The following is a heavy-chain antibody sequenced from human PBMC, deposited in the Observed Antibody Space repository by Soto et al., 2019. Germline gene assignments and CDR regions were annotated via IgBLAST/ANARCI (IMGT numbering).Heavy chain of an antibody. D-gene: IGHD6-19*01. Sequence: QVQLVESGGDVVHPGRSLRLSCAASGFTFSHYDIHWVRQAPGKGLEWVAVISSDGSNKHYTDSVKGRFSISRDNSKNTLYLQMNSLRAEDTAVYYCAKVRDSSAWYDGGRIDYWGQGTLVTVSS. V-gene: IGHV3-30-3*01. CDR2: ISSDGSNK. CDR1: GFTFSHYD. CDR3: AKVRDSSAWYDGGRIDY. J-gene: IGHJ4*02.